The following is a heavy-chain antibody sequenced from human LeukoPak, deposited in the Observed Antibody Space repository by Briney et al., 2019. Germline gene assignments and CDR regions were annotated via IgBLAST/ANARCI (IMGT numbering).Heavy chain of an antibody. V-gene: IGHV3-48*03. Sequence: PGGSLRLSCAASGFTFSSYEMNWVRQAPGKGLEWVSYISSSGSTIYYADSVKGRFTISRDNSKNTLYLQMNSLRAEDTAVYYCAKVAEMATIGGLDYWGQGTLVTVSS. CDR2: ISSSGSTI. J-gene: IGHJ4*02. CDR3: AKVAEMATIGGLDY. CDR1: GFTFSSYE. D-gene: IGHD5-24*01.